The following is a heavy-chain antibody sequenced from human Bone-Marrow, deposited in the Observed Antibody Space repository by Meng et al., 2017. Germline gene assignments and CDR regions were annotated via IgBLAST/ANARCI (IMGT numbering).Heavy chain of an antibody. CDR1: GFSVTSNY. V-gene: IGHV3-66*01. J-gene: IGHJ4*02. CDR2: IYPSGDT. CDR3: GRGSPTDY. Sequence: EVPVVESGGGLVQPGGSLRLSCAAPGFSVTSNYMSWVRQAPGKGLEWVSVIYPSGDTYFSDSVRGRFTVSRDNAKNTLYLQINSLRAEDTAVYYCGRGSPTDYWGQGTLVTVSS.